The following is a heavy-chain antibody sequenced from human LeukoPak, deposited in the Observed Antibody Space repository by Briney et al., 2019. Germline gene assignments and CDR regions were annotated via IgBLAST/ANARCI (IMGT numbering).Heavy chain of an antibody. J-gene: IGHJ4*02. CDR1: GFIFNTYA. CDR2: IRGSGEST. Sequence: PGGSLRLSCAASGFIFNTYAMSWVRQAPGKGLEWVSTIRGSGESTHYADSVQDRFTISRDNSLYTVYLQMDSLRGDDTAVYYCAKDRISYTTSPGELSHWGQGTLVIVSS. CDR3: AKDRISYTTSPGELSH. D-gene: IGHD3-10*01. V-gene: IGHV3-23*01.